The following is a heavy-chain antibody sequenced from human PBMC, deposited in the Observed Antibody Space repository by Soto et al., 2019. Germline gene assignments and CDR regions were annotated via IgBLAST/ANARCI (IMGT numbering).Heavy chain of an antibody. V-gene: IGHV1-69*12. Sequence: QVQLVQSGAEVKKPGSSVKVSCKASAGTFSTDSISWVRQAPGQGLEWMGGIIPMFGTANNAQKFQGRVTITADESTSTAYMELSSLRSEDTAVYFCAREIDGYYGMDVWGQGTRVTVAS. CDR3: AREIDGYYGMDV. CDR2: IIPMFGTA. J-gene: IGHJ6*02. CDR1: AGTFSTDS.